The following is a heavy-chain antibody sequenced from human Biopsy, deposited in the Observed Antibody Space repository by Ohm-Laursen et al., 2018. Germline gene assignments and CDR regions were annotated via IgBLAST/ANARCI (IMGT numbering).Heavy chain of an antibody. D-gene: IGHD1-26*01. CDR2: IDPFTGVT. J-gene: IGHJ3*01. CDR1: GATVTSYA. CDR3: ATDARWDLSLDAFHV. V-gene: IGHV1-69*04. Sequence: SVKVSCKTSGATVTSYAISWVRQAPGQGLEWMGRIDPFTGVTNYAHNFQGRVTITADRSTPTAYVEVSSLRSDDTAVFYCATDARWDLSLDAFHVWGQGTKVTVSS.